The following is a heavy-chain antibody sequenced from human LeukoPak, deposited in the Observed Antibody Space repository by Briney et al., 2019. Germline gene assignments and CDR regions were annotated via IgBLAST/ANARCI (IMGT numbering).Heavy chain of an antibody. CDR3: ASRNQYCGGDCFWAFDS. D-gene: IGHD2-21*02. J-gene: IGHJ3*02. CDR1: GFTLSRYR. CDR2: ISSSGSYI. Sequence: KTGGSRTLSCGASGFTLSRYRMNWVRQATGKGLEWVSSISSSGSYIYYADSVKGRFTISRDNAKNSLYLQMNSLRAEDTAVYYCASRNQYCGGDCFWAFDSWGQGTMVTVSS. V-gene: IGHV3-21*01.